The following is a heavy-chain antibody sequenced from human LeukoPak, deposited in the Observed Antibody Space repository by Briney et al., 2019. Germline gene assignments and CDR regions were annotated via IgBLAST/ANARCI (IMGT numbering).Heavy chain of an antibody. CDR2: MNPNSGNT. CDR3: ARESSTNVLRFLEWLSFGAFDI. D-gene: IGHD3-3*01. V-gene: IGHV1-8*02. J-gene: IGHJ3*02. CDR1: GYTFTSYD. Sequence: ASVKVSCKASGYTFTSYDINWVRQATGQGLEWMGWMNPNSGNTGYAQKLQGRVTMTTDTSTSTAYMELRSLRSDDTAVYYCARESSTNVLRFLEWLSFGAFDIWGQGTMVTVSS.